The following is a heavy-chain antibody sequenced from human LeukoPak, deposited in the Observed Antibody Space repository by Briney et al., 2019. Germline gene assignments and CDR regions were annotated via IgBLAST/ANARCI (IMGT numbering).Heavy chain of an antibody. CDR3: ARGPYGDFDAFDI. CDR2: IYSGGST. V-gene: IGHV3-66*01. D-gene: IGHD4-17*01. J-gene: IGHJ3*02. CDR1: GFTFSTFW. Sequence: PGGSLRLSCAASGFTFSTFWMHWVRQAPGKGLEWVSVIYSGGSTYYADSVKGRFTISRDNSKNTLYLQMNSLRAEDTAVYYCARGPYGDFDAFDIWGQGTMVTVSS.